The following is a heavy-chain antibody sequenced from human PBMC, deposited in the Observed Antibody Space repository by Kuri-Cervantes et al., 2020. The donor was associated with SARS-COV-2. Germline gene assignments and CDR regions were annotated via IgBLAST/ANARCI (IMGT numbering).Heavy chain of an antibody. CDR2: IYYSGST. J-gene: IGHJ4*02. Sequence: GSLRLSCTVSGCSISSHYWSWIRQPPGKGLEWIGYIYYSGSTNYNPSLKSRVTISVDKSKNQFSLKLSSVTAADTAVYYCARDLDDYGDSPGYWGQGTLVTVSS. V-gene: IGHV4-59*11. CDR3: ARDLDDYGDSPGY. D-gene: IGHD4-17*01. CDR1: GCSISSHY.